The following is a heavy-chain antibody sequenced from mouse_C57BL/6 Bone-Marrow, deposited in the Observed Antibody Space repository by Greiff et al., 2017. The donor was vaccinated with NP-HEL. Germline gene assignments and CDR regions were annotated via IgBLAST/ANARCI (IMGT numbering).Heavy chain of an antibody. CDR2: IHPNSGST. CDR3: ARGGDDGYYVAWFAY. Sequence: QVQLQQPGAELVKPGASVKLSCKASGYAFTSYWMHWVKQRPGQGLEWIGMIHPNSGSTNYNEKFKSKATLTVDKSSSTAYMQLSSLTSEDSAVYYCARGGDDGYYVAWFAYWGQGTLVTVSA. D-gene: IGHD2-3*01. CDR1: GYAFTSYW. J-gene: IGHJ3*01. V-gene: IGHV1-64*01.